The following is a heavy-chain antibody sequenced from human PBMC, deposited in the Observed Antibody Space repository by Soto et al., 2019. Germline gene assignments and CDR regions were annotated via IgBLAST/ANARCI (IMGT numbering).Heavy chain of an antibody. Sequence: GGSLRLSCAASGFTFISYWMYWVRQAPGKGLVWVSRINSDGSITNYADPVKGRFTISRDNAKNTLFLQMNSLRAEDTAVYYCAREYSSSRYFDYWGQGTLVTVSS. CDR2: INSDGSIT. CDR3: AREYSSSRYFDY. D-gene: IGHD6-13*01. V-gene: IGHV3-74*01. CDR1: GFTFISYW. J-gene: IGHJ4*02.